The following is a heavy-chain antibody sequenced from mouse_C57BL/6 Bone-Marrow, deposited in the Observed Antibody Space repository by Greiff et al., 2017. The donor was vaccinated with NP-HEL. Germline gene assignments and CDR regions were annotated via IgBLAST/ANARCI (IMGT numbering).Heavy chain of an antibody. J-gene: IGHJ4*01. CDR1: GYAFTDYY. CDR2: LNPNNGGT. D-gene: IGHD2-4*01. Sequence: VQLQQSGPYLVKPGAEGKRAGRVSGYAFTDYYVNWVKQSHGHSPYWLPPLNPNNGGTSYNQKFKGKATLTVDKSSSTAYMELRSLTSEDSAVYYCARATYYDYDGAMDYWGQGTSVTVSS. CDR3: ARATYYDYDGAMDY. V-gene: IGHV1-26*01.